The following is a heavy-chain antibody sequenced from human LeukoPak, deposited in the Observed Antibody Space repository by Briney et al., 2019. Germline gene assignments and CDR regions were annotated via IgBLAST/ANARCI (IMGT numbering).Heavy chain of an antibody. V-gene: IGHV1-2*02. Sequence: ASMKVSCNGSGYAFTAYYIHWVRQAPGQGLGWMGWINPNNGGTNYAQKFQGRVTMTRDTSIATAYMELSRLSSDDTAVYYCARDSKLGGPSIYSNAFDVWGQGTMVTVSS. CDR3: ARDSKLGGPSIYSNAFDV. J-gene: IGHJ3*01. D-gene: IGHD2-21*01. CDR2: INPNNGGT. CDR1: GYAFTAYY.